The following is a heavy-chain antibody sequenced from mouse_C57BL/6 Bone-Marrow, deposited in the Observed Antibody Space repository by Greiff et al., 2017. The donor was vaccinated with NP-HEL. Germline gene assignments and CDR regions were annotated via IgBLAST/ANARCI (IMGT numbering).Heavy chain of an antibody. CDR3: ARWRLLLLGAMDY. CDR2: IFPGSGST. J-gene: IGHJ4*01. CDR1: GYTFTDYY. V-gene: IGHV1-75*01. D-gene: IGHD2-10*01. Sequence: QVHVKQSGPELVKPGASVKISCKASGYTFTDYYINWVKQRPGQGLEWIGWIFPGSGSTYYNEKFKGKATLTVDKSSSTAYMLLSSLTSEDSAVYFCARWRLLLLGAMDYWGQGTSVTVSS.